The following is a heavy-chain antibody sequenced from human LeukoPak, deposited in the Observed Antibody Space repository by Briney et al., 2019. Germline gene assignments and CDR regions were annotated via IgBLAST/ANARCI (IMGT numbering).Heavy chain of an antibody. CDR2: IIPIFGTA. D-gene: IGHD4-23*01. V-gene: IGHV1-69*13. CDR1: GGTFSSYA. Sequence: ASVKVSCTASGGTFSSYAISWVRQAPGQGPEWMGGIIPIFGTANYAQKFQGRVTITADESTSTAYMELSSLRSEDTAVYYCARNYGGTRDFDYWGQGTLVTVSS. CDR3: ARNYGGTRDFDY. J-gene: IGHJ4*02.